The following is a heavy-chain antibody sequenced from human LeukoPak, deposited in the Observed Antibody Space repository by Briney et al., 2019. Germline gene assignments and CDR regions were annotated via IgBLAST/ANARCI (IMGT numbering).Heavy chain of an antibody. CDR2: INHSGST. CDR1: GGSFSGYY. Sequence: SQTLSLTCAVYGGSFSGYYWSWIRQPPGKGLEWIGEINHSGSTNYNPSLKSRVTISVDTSKNQFSLKLSSETAADTAVYYCARGFSSWTVTTRDWFDPWGQGTLVTVSS. CDR3: ARGFSSWTVTTRDWFDP. J-gene: IGHJ5*02. D-gene: IGHD4-11*01. V-gene: IGHV4-34*01.